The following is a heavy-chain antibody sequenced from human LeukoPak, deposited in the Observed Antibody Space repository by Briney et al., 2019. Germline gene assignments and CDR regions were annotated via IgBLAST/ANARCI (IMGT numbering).Heavy chain of an antibody. CDR3: ARFAAGGSYYYYMDV. J-gene: IGHJ6*03. V-gene: IGHV3-21*01. Sequence: PGGSLRLSCAASGFTFSSYSMNWVRQAPGKGLEWVSSISSSSSYIYYADSVKGRFTISRDNAKNSLYLQMNSLRADDTAVYYCARFAAGGSYYYYMDVWGKETTVTVSS. CDR1: GFTFSSYS. D-gene: IGHD6-25*01. CDR2: ISSSSSYI.